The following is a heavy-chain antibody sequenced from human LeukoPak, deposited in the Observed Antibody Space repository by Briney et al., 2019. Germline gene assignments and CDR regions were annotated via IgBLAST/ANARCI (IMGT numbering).Heavy chain of an antibody. V-gene: IGHV4-39*07. CDR1: GGSISSSNYN. CDR3: AREVAGTPLVDY. Sequence: SETLSLTCTVSGGSISSSNYNWGWIRQPPGKGLEWIGNIYYSGSTYYNPSLKSRVTISLDTSKNQFSLKLSSVTAAGTAVYYCAREVAGTPLVDYWGQGTLVTVSS. J-gene: IGHJ4*02. CDR2: IYYSGST. D-gene: IGHD6-19*01.